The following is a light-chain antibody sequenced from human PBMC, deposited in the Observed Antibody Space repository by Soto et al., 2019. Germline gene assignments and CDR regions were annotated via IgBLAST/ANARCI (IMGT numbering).Light chain of an antibody. CDR2: DVS. CDR1: SSDVGGYNY. J-gene: IGLJ3*02. CDR3: CSYAGSLWV. V-gene: IGLV2-11*01. Sequence: QSVLTQPRSVSGSPGQSVTISCTGTSSDVGGYNYVSWYKQHPGKAPKLMIYDVSKRPSGVPDRFSGSKSGNTASLTISGLQAEDEADYYCCSYAGSLWVFGGGTKLTVL.